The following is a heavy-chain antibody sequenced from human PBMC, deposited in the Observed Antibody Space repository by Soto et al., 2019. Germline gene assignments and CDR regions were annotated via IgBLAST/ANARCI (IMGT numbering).Heavy chain of an antibody. Sequence: GGSLRLSCAASGFTFSSYGVHWVRQAPGKGLEWVAVISYDGSNKYYADSVKGRFTISRDNSKNTLYLQMNSLRAEDTAVYYCAKGEMITFGGVIALFDYWGQGTLVTVSS. CDR1: GFTFSSYG. V-gene: IGHV3-30*18. D-gene: IGHD3-16*02. CDR2: ISYDGSNK. CDR3: AKGEMITFGGVIALFDY. J-gene: IGHJ4*02.